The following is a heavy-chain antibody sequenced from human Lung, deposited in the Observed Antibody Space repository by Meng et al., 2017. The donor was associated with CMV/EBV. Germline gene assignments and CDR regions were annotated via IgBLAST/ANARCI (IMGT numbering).Heavy chain of an antibody. D-gene: IGHD3-3*01. Sequence: ASXXVSXKASGYTFNNYGVTWVRQDPGQGLEWMGWISGNNGNTNYAQNLKDRVTMTTDTSMSTAYMELRSLRSDDAAVYYCARETRYDFWSGSPPYYLGMDVWXQGTTVTVSS. V-gene: IGHV1-18*01. CDR2: ISGNNGNT. J-gene: IGHJ6*02. CDR3: ARETRYDFWSGSPPYYLGMDV. CDR1: GYTFNNYG.